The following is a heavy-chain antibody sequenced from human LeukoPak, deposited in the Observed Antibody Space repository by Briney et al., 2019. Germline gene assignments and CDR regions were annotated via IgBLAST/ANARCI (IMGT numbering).Heavy chain of an antibody. V-gene: IGHV4-39*01. D-gene: IGHD1-26*01. CDR3: AVTRIVGALFDY. CDR1: GGSISSSSYY. Sequence: PSETLSLTCTVSGGSISSSSYYWGWIRQPPGKGLEWIGSIYYSGSTYYNPSLKSRVTISVDTSKNQFSLKLSSVTAADTAVYYCAVTRIVGALFDYWGQGTLVTVSS. CDR2: IYYSGST. J-gene: IGHJ4*02.